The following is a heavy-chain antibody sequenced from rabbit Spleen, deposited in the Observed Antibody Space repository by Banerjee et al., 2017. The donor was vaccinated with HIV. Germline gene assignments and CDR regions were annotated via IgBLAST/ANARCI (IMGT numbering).Heavy chain of an antibody. CDR1: GFTISGYW. CDR3: ARDLAGVIGWNFNL. CDR2: INSSSGNT. J-gene: IGHJ4*01. D-gene: IGHD4-1*01. V-gene: IGHV1S45*01. Sequence: QEQLEESGGRLVQPGGSLTLSCKAFGFTISGYWMNWVRQAPGKGLEWIGCINSSSGNTVYATWAKGRFTIYRASWTTVTLQMTSLTVADTASYFCARDLAGVIGWNFNLWGQGTLVTVS.